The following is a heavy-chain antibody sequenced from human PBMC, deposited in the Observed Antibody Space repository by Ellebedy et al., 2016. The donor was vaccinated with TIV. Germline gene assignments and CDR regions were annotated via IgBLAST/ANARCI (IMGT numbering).Heavy chain of an antibody. CDR1: GFTFSSFA. CDR2: ISRGGSST. J-gene: IGHJ4*02. Sequence: GGSLRLSCAASGFTFSSFAMHLVRQPPGKGLEWLSVISRGGSSTYHADSVKGRFTITRDNSKNTLYLQMNRLRTEDTAVYYCSKGSSSGFNYDRVGFEYWGQGTLVTVSS. CDR3: SKGSSSGFNYDRVGFEY. D-gene: IGHD3-16*01. V-gene: IGHV3-23*01.